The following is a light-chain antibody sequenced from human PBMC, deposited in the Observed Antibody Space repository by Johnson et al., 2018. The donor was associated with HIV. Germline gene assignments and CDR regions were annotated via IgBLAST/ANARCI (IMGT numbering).Light chain of an antibody. CDR3: GTWDSSLSVLYV. CDR2: DNN. V-gene: IGLV1-51*01. J-gene: IGLJ1*01. Sequence: QSVLTQPPSVSAAPGQKVTISCSGSSSNIGRNYVSWYQQLPGTAPKLLIFDNNKRPSGIPDRFSASKSGTSATLGITGLQTGDEADYYCGTWDSSLSVLYVFGTGSKVNVL. CDR1: SSNIGRNY.